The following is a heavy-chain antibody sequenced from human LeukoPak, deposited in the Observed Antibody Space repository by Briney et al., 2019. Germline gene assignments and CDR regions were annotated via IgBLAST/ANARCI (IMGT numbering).Heavy chain of an antibody. CDR2: INHSGST. J-gene: IGHJ5*02. CDR3: ARHSRYVWGSPNWFDP. D-gene: IGHD3-16*01. Sequence: PSETLSLTCAVYGGSFSGYYWSWIRQPPGKGLEWIGEINHSGSTNYNPSLKSRVTISVDTSKNQFSLKLSSVTAADTAVYYCARHSRYVWGSPNWFDPWGQGTLVTVSS. V-gene: IGHV4-34*01. CDR1: GGSFSGYY.